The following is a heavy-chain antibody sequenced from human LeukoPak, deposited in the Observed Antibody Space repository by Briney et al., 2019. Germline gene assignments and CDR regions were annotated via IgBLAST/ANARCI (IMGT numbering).Heavy chain of an antibody. V-gene: IGHV3-33*01. D-gene: IGHD2-2*01. Sequence: GGSLRLSCAASGFTFSSYGMHWVRQAPGKGLEWVAVIWYDGSNKYYADSVKGRFTISRDNSKNTLYLQMNSLRAEDTAVYYCARGRAVVPRKGWFDPWGQGTLVTVSS. CDR2: IWYDGSNK. J-gene: IGHJ5*02. CDR1: GFTFSSYG. CDR3: ARGRAVVPRKGWFDP.